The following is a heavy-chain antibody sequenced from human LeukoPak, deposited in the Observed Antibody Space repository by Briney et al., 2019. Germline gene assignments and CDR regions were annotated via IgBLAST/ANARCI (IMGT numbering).Heavy chain of an antibody. CDR2: IWYDGSNK. Sequence: GRSLRLSCAASGFTFSSYGMHWVRQAPGKGLEWVAVIWYDGSNKYYADSVKGRFTISRDNAKNTLYLQMNSLRAEDTAVYYCARAPDVDTAMVFDPWGQGTLVTVSS. CDR3: ARAPDVDTAMVFDP. V-gene: IGHV3-33*01. J-gene: IGHJ5*02. D-gene: IGHD5-18*01. CDR1: GFTFSSYG.